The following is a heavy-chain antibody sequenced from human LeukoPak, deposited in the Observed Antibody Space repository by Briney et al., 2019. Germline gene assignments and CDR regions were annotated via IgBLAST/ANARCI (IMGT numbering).Heavy chain of an antibody. V-gene: IGHV5-51*01. CDR2: IYPGDSAT. CDR1: GYSFTTYW. Sequence: GESLKISCKASGYSFTTYWIGWVRQMPGKGPEWMAIIYPGDSATKYSPSFQGQVTISADKYITTAYLQWNILKASDTAIYYCAVIARGGYTLDYWGQGTPVTVSS. D-gene: IGHD5-12*01. CDR3: AVIARGGYTLDY. J-gene: IGHJ4*02.